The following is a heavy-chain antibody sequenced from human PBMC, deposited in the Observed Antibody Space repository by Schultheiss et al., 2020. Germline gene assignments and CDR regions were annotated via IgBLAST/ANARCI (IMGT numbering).Heavy chain of an antibody. Sequence: ETLSLTCTVSGGSISSYYWSWIRQPPGKGLEWIGYIYYSGSTNYNPSLKSRVTISVDTSKNQFSLKLSSVTAADTAVYYCARTSIAGPRGAFDIWGQGTMVTVSS. J-gene: IGHJ3*02. V-gene: IGHV4-59*01. CDR3: ARTSIAGPRGAFDI. CDR1: GGSISSYY. D-gene: IGHD6-6*01. CDR2: IYYSGST.